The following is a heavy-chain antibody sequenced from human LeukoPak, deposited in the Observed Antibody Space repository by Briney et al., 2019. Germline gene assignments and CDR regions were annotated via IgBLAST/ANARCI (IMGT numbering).Heavy chain of an antibody. Sequence: GGSLRLSCAASGFTFSSYAMHWVRQAPGKGLEWVAVISYDGSNKYYADSVKGRFTISRDNSKNTLYLQMNSLRAEDTAVYYCAKDKFTRTSLAHGVFDYWGQGTLVTVSS. J-gene: IGHJ4*02. CDR1: GFTFSSYA. D-gene: IGHD2-8*01. CDR3: AKDKFTRTSLAHGVFDY. CDR2: ISYDGSNK. V-gene: IGHV3-30-3*01.